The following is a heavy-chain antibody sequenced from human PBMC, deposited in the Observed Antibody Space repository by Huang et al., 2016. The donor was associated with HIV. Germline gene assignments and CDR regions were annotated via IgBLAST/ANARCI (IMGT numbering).Heavy chain of an antibody. V-gene: IGHV4-39*02. CDR1: GTSMTSSPFY. Sequence: QLRESGPGLVTPSETLSLTCSASGTSMTSSPFYWGWFRQPPGRGLEGIGSVSLLGNTYDTPTRKSRVTISIDTANKQYSMRLTSVTAADTAVYFCAREVRSVDTDRPDGYYYRGLDVWGQGTTVIVSS. CDR2: VSLLGNT. J-gene: IGHJ6*02. D-gene: IGHD2-2*03. CDR3: AREVRSVDTDRPDGYYYRGLDV.